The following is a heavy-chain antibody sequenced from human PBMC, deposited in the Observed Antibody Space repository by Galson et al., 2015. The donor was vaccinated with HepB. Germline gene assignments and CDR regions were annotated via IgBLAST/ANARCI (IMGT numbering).Heavy chain of an antibody. CDR2: IKQDGSEK. Sequence: SLRLSCVVSGFTFGSYWMSWVRQTPGKGLEWVANIKQDGSEKHYVDSVKGRFTISRDNAKNSLYLQMNSLRAEDTAVYYCARIGFSGYDVDYWGQGTLVTVSS. D-gene: IGHD5-12*01. CDR3: ARIGFSGYDVDY. V-gene: IGHV3-7*01. CDR1: GFTFGSYW. J-gene: IGHJ4*02.